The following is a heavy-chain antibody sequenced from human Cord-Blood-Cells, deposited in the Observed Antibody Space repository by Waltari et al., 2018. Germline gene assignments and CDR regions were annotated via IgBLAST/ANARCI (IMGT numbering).Heavy chain of an antibody. J-gene: IGHJ2*01. Sequence: QVQLVQSGAEVKKPGASVKVSCKASGYTFTRYDINWVRQATGQGLEWLGWMNPNSGNTGYEKKFQGRVTMTRNTSISTAYMELSSLRSEDTAVYYCARGGGIYDSSGYYWYFDLWGRGTLVTVSS. D-gene: IGHD3-22*01. CDR3: ARGGGIYDSSGYYWYFDL. V-gene: IGHV1-8*01. CDR1: GYTFTRYD. CDR2: MNPNSGNT.